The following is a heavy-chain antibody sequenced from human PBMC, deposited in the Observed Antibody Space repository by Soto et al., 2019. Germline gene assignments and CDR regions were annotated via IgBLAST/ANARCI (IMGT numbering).Heavy chain of an antibody. CDR1: GGSISSFSFY. CDR3: ARVPDV. J-gene: IGHJ6*02. V-gene: IGHV4-39*07. CDR2: IYYSGTT. Sequence: SETLSLTCSVSGGSISSFSFYWGWIRQPPGKGLEWIGTIYYSGTTSYNPSLKSRVTISLDMSNNQFSLKVSSVTAADTAVYYCARVPDVWGQGTTVTVSS.